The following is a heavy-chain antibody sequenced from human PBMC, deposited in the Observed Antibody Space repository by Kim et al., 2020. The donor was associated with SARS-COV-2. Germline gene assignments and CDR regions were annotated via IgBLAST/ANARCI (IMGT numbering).Heavy chain of an antibody. CDR3: ARILAYSFPNYYCDGMDV. CDR1: GFSLSTSGMC. J-gene: IGHJ6*02. Sequence: SGPTLVKPTQTLTLTCTFSGFSLSTSGMCVSWIRQPPGKALEWLALIDWDDDKYYSTSLKTRLTISKDTSKNQVVLTMTNMDPVDTATYYCARILAYSFPNYYCDGMDVWGQGTTVTVSS. CDR2: IDWDDDK. V-gene: IGHV2-70*01. D-gene: IGHD5-18*01.